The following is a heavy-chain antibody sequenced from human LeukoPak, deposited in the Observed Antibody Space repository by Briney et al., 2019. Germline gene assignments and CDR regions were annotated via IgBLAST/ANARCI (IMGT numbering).Heavy chain of an antibody. CDR1: GFTFSSYA. D-gene: IGHD6-6*01. Sequence: PGGSLRLSCAVSGFTFSSYAMSWVRQAPGKGLEWVSAISGSGGGTYYADSVKGRITISRDNSKNTLYLQMNSLRSEDTAVYYCARGRQLDLYYFDYWGQGTLVTVSS. V-gene: IGHV3-23*01. CDR3: ARGRQLDLYYFDY. J-gene: IGHJ4*02. CDR2: ISGSGGGT.